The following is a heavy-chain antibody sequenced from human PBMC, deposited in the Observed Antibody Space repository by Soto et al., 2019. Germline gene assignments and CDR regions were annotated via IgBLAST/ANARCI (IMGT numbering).Heavy chain of an antibody. CDR3: AREMTPRGMDV. CDR2: MNPNSGNT. J-gene: IGHJ6*02. V-gene: IGHV1-8*01. CDR1: GYTFTSYD. Sequence: ASLKVSCKASGYTFTSYDINWVRQATGQGLERMGWMNPNSGNTGYAQKFQGRVTMTRNTSISTAYMELSSLRSEDTAVYYCAREMTPRGMDVWGQGTTVTVSS.